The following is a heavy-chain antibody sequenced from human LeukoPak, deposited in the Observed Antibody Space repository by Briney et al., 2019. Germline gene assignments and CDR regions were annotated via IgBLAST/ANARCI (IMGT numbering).Heavy chain of an antibody. CDR2: IYYSGST. CDR1: GGSMTDYY. Sequence: SATVSLTCTVSGGSMTDYYWSWIRPPPGKGLEWIGYIYYSGSTYYNPSLKSRVTISVDTSKNQFSLKLSSVTAADTAVYYCARTGGWDYFDYGGQGTLVTVSS. J-gene: IGHJ4*02. D-gene: IGHD6-19*01. V-gene: IGHV4-59*12. CDR3: ARTGGWDYFDY.